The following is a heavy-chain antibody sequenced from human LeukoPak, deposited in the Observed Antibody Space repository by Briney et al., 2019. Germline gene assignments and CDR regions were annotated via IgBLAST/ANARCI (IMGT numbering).Heavy chain of an antibody. Sequence: PGGSLRLSCAASGFTFSSYWMSWVRQAPGKGLEWVANIKQDGSEKYYVDSVKGRFTISRDNAKNSLYLQMNSLRAEDTAVYYCARVARVGRLNWFDPWGQGTLVTVSS. CDR2: IKQDGSEK. V-gene: IGHV3-7*01. D-gene: IGHD3-10*01. CDR1: GFTFSSYW. J-gene: IGHJ5*02. CDR3: ARVARVGRLNWFDP.